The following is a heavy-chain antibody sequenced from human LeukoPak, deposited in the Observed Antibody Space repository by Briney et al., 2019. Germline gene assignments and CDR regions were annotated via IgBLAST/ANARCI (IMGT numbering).Heavy chain of an antibody. J-gene: IGHJ6*02. Sequence: GGSLRLSCAASGFIFISYWMYWVRHAPGKGLVWVSRINSDGTITSYAESVKGRFTISRDNAKNTLYLQMNSLRAEDTAVYYCARRSLGGMDVWGQGTTVTVSS. V-gene: IGHV3-74*01. CDR3: ARRSLGGMDV. CDR2: INSDGTIT. CDR1: GFIFISYW.